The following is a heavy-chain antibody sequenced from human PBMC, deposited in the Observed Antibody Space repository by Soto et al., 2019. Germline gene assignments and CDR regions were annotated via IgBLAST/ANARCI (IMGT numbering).Heavy chain of an antibody. CDR3: ARDRYSSAWYDLDY. D-gene: IGHD6-19*01. CDR1: GFTFSSYW. V-gene: IGHV3-74*01. CDR2: FSHNGGSGA. J-gene: IGHJ4*02. Sequence: GGSLRLSCAASGFTFSSYWMHWVRQAPGKGLECVSSFSHNGGSGAYYVDSVKGRFTVSRDNSKNTLYLQMNGLRVEDTAVYYCARDRYSSAWYDLDYWGQGNLVTVSS.